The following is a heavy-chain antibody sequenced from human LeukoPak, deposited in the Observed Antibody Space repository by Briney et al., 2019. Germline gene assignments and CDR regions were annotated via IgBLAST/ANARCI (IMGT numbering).Heavy chain of an antibody. Sequence: SQTLSLTCAISGDSVSTNNAGWNWIRQSPSRGLEWLGRTYYSSNWYKDCAVSVISRITINPDTSKNQFSLKLSSVTAADTAVYYCARGGTGTKDYWGQGTLVTVSS. D-gene: IGHD1-1*01. V-gene: IGHV6-1*01. CDR2: TYYSSNWYK. J-gene: IGHJ4*02. CDR3: ARGGTGTKDY. CDR1: GDSVSTNNAG.